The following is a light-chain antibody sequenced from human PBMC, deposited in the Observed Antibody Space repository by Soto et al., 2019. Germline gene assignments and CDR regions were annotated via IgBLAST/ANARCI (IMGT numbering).Light chain of an antibody. Sequence: QPVLTQSSSASGSLGSSVKVTCTLSSGHRSYIIGWHQQQSGKAPRYLMKLEGSGSYNKGSGAPDRLPGCSSGADRYLTIANLQFDDDADYYCETWKSNKGLFGGRTKLTV. V-gene: IGLV4-60*02. CDR2: LEGSGSY. CDR1: SGHRSYI. J-gene: IGLJ3*02. CDR3: ETWKSNKGL.